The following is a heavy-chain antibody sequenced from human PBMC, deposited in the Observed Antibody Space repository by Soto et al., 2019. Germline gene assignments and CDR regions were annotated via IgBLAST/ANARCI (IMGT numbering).Heavy chain of an antibody. V-gene: IGHV4-30-4*01. D-gene: IGHD1-26*01. CDR1: GGSISSCDYY. CDR2: IYYSGST. Sequence: QVQLQESGPGLVKPSQTLSLTCTVSGGSISSCDYYWSWIRQRPGKGLEWIGYIYYSGSTHYNPSLKSRVTISVDTSKNQFSLPLSSVTAADTAVYYCAGWELLRGVDYWGQGTLVTVSS. J-gene: IGHJ4*02. CDR3: AGWELLRGVDY.